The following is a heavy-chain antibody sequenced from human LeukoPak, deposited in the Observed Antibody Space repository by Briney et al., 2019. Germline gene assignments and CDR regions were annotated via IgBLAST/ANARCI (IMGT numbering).Heavy chain of an antibody. V-gene: IGHV1-24*01. CDR3: ATSVVPAATNWFDP. CDR2: FDPEDGET. J-gene: IGHJ5*02. D-gene: IGHD2-2*01. CDR1: GYTLTELS. Sequence: ASVKVSCKVSGYTLTELSMHWVRQAPGKGLEWMGGFDPEDGETIYAQKFQGRVTMTEDTSTDTAYTELSSLRSEDTAVYYCATSVVPAATNWFDPWGQGTLVTVSS.